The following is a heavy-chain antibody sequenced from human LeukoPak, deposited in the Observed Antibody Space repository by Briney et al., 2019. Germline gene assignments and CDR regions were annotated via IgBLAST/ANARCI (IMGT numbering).Heavy chain of an antibody. CDR3: ARVGFCSGGTCPYYFDQ. J-gene: IGHJ4*02. D-gene: IGHD2-15*01. CDR2: INPNSGGT. CDR1: GYIFTDYY. V-gene: IGHV1-2*06. Sequence: ASVKVSCKASGYIFTDYYMHWVRQAPGQELGWMGRINPNSGGTNSAQKFQGRVTMTRDTSISTAYLELSRLRSDDTAVYYCARVGFCSGGTCPYYFDQWGQGTLVTISS.